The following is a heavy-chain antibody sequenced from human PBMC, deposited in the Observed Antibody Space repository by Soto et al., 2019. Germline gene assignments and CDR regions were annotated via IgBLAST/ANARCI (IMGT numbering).Heavy chain of an antibody. CDR3: ARDGWGSNWYFDL. CDR1: GVTFKDYG. D-gene: IGHD3-16*01. Sequence: LGGSLRLSCGAPGVTFKDYGMHWVRQAPGKGLEWVAVISYDGKQTYYADSVKGRFTISKDKSKRTLFLQMNSLRVDDTAVYYCARDGWGSNWYFDLWGRGTLVTVSS. V-gene: IGHV3-30*03. CDR2: ISYDGKQT. J-gene: IGHJ2*01.